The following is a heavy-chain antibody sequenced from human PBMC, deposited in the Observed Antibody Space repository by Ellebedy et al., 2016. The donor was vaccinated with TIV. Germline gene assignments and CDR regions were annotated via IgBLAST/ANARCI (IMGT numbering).Heavy chain of an antibody. CDR1: GGTFSSYA. CDR3: ATARYGSGSYLVDY. Sequence: ASVKVSXXASGGTFSSYAISWVRQAPGQGLEWMGWISAYNGNTNYAQKLQGRVTMTTDTSTSTAYMELRSLRSDDTAVYYCATARYGSGSYLVDYWGQGTLVTVSS. J-gene: IGHJ4*02. D-gene: IGHD3-10*01. CDR2: ISAYNGNT. V-gene: IGHV1-18*01.